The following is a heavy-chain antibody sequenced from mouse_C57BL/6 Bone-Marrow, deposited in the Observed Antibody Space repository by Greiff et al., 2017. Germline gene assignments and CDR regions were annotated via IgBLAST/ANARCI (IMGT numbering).Heavy chain of an antibody. Sequence: QVHVKQSGPELVKPGASVKISCKASGYAFSSSWMNWVKQRPGKGLEWIGRIYPGDGDTNYNGKFKGKATLTADKSSSTAYMQLSSLTSEDSAVYFCARSMRYGYDGGSYAMDYWGQGTSVTVSS. V-gene: IGHV1-82*01. D-gene: IGHD2-2*01. CDR3: ARSMRYGYDGGSYAMDY. J-gene: IGHJ4*01. CDR2: IYPGDGDT. CDR1: GYAFSSSW.